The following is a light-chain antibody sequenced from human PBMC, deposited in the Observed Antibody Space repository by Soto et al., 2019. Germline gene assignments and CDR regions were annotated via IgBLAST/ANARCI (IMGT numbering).Light chain of an antibody. Sequence: EIVLTQSPATLSLPPGERATLSCRASQSVSSYLAWYQQRPGQAPRLLIYDASNRATGVPARFSGSGSGTDFTLTISSLEPEDFAVYYCQQRSSWPPTFGQGTRLEIK. CDR1: QSVSSY. V-gene: IGKV3-11*01. CDR3: QQRSSWPPT. J-gene: IGKJ5*01. CDR2: DAS.